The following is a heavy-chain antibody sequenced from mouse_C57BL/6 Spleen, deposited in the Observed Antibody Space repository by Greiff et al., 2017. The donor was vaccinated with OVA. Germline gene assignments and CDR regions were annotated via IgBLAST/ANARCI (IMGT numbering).Heavy chain of an antibody. CDR2: ISSGSSTI. CDR1: GFTFSDYG. V-gene: IGHV5-17*01. CDR3: ARDGGSRGRYYFDY. Sequence: VQLKESGGGLVKPGGSLKLSCAASGFTFSDYGMHWVRQAPVKGLEWVAYISSGSSTIYSADLVKGRFTISRDTAKNTLFLQMTSLRSEDTAMYYGARDGGSRGRYYFDYWGQGTTLTVSA. D-gene: IGHD1-1*01. J-gene: IGHJ2*01.